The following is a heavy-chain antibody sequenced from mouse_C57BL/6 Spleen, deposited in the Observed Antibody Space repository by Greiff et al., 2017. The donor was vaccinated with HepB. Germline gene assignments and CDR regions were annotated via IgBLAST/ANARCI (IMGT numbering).Heavy chain of an antibody. J-gene: IGHJ4*01. CDR2: IYPGDGDT. CDR1: GYAFSSSW. V-gene: IGHV1-82*01. D-gene: IGHD2-2*01. CDR3: ARWRDIWLGDY. Sequence: QVQLQQSGPELVKPGASVKIPCKASGYAFSSSWMNWVKQRPGKGLEWIGRIYPGDGDTNYNGKFKGKATLTADKSSSTAYMQLSSLTSEDSAVYFCARWRDIWLGDYWGQGTSVTVSS.